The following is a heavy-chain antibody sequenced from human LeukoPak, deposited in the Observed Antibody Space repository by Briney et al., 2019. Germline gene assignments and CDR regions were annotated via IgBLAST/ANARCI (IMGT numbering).Heavy chain of an antibody. Sequence: GGSLRLSCAASGFTFSSYGMHWVRQAPGKGLEWVAVISYDGSNKYYADSVKGQFTISRDNSKNTLYLQMNSLRAEDTAVYYCAKAGPYYYDSSGFDYWGQGTLVTVSS. J-gene: IGHJ4*02. D-gene: IGHD3-22*01. CDR2: ISYDGSNK. V-gene: IGHV3-30*18. CDR3: AKAGPYYYDSSGFDY. CDR1: GFTFSSYG.